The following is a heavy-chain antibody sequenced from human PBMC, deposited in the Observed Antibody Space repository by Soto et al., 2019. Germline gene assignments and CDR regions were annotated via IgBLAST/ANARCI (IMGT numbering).Heavy chain of an antibody. CDR1: GASISSDDHY. V-gene: IGHV4-31*03. Sequence: QVQLQESGPGLVKPSQTLSLTCSVSGASISSDDHYWAWIRQSPGRGLEWMGYIFHSGSTFYNPSLKSRITISLETSTNEFSLRLTSVTAADTAVYYCAILDNRGYYSNQEPYYFDFWGQGTLVTVSS. J-gene: IGHJ4*02. D-gene: IGHD3-22*01. CDR3: AILDNRGYYSNQEPYYFDF. CDR2: IFHSGST.